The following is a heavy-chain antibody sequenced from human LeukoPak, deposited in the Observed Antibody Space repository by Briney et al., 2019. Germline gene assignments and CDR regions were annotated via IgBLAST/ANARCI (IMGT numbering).Heavy chain of an antibody. CDR1: GFTVSSNY. D-gene: IGHD6-13*01. J-gene: IGHJ5*02. CDR3: ARDLQQLVQRSGS. CDR2: IYSGGNT. Sequence: GGSLRLSCAASGFTVSSNYMSWVRQAPGKGLEWVSDIYSGGNTDYRDSVKGRFTIYRDTSKNTLYLQMNSLTVEDTAVYYCARDLQQLVQRSGSWGQGTLVTVSS. V-gene: IGHV3-53*01.